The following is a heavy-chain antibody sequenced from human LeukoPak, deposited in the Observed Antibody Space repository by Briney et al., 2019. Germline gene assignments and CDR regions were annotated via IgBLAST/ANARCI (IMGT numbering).Heavy chain of an antibody. CDR3: AKGVGTMVRGVIAH. Sequence: QPGRSLRLSCAASGFTFDDYAMHWVRQAPGKGLEWVSGISWNSGSIGYADSVKGRFTISRDNAKNSLYLQMNSLRAEDTALYYCAKGVGTMVRGVIAHWGQGTLVTVSS. V-gene: IGHV3-9*01. CDR2: ISWNSGSI. J-gene: IGHJ4*02. CDR1: GFTFDDYA. D-gene: IGHD3-10*01.